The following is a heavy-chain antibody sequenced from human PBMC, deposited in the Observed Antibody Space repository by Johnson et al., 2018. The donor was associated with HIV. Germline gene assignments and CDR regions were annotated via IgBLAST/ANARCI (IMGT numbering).Heavy chain of an antibody. Sequence: QVQLVESGGGVVQPGGSLRLSCAASGFTFSSYGMDWVRQAPGQGLEWVAAISYDGSSQYYADVVKGRFTISRDNSKNTLYLQMTSLRAEDTAVYYCARDRGAGSSGAFDIWGQGTMVTVSS. CDR2: ISYDGSSQ. V-gene: IGHV3-30*03. D-gene: IGHD6-6*01. CDR1: GFTFSSYG. CDR3: ARDRGAGSSGAFDI. J-gene: IGHJ3*02.